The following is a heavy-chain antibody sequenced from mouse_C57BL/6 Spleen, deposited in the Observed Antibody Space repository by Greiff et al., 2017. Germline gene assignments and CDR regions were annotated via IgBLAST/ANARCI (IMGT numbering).Heavy chain of an antibody. J-gene: IGHJ4*01. D-gene: IGHD1-1*01. CDR2: LNPGSGGT. CDR1: GYAFTNYL. V-gene: IGHV1-54*01. CDR3: ARSDYGSSYAMDY. Sequence: QVQLKESGAELVRPGTSVKVSCKASGYAFTNYLIEWVKQGPGQGLAWIGVLNPGSGGTNYNEKFKGKATLTADKSSSTAYMQLSSLTSEDSAVYFCARSDYGSSYAMDYWGQGTSVTVSS.